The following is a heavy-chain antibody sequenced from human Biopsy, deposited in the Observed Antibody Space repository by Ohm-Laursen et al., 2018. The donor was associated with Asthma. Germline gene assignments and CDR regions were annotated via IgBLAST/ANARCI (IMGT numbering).Heavy chain of an antibody. CDR3: ARDGRWFDP. CDR2: IKQDGSEK. CDR1: GFSFSSYW. V-gene: IGHV3-7*01. J-gene: IGHJ5*02. Sequence: SLRLSCAASGFSFSSYWMSWVRQAPGKGLEWVANIKQDGSEKYYVDSVKGRFSTSRDNAKNSLYLQMNSLRVEDTTVHYCARDGRWFDPWGQGTLVTVSS.